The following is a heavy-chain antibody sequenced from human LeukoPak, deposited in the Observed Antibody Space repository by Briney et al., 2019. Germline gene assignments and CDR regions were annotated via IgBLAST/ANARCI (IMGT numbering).Heavy chain of an antibody. CDR3: ASLPMVRGARVDDY. V-gene: IGHV3-30-3*01. CDR1: GFTFSSYA. Sequence: PGGSLRLSCAASGFTFSSYAMHWVRQAPGKGLEWVAVISYDGSNKYYADSVKGRFTISRDNSKNTLYLQMNSLRAEDTAVYYCASLPMVRGARVDDYWGQGTLVTVSS. D-gene: IGHD3-10*01. J-gene: IGHJ4*02. CDR2: ISYDGSNK.